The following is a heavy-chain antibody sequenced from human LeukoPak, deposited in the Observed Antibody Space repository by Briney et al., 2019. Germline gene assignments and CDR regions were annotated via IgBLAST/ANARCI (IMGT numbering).Heavy chain of an antibody. D-gene: IGHD5-12*01. CDR3: ARIVASYYFDY. J-gene: IGHJ4*02. CDR2: IYYSGST. Sequence: PSETLSLTCTVSGGSISSSSYYWGWIRQPPGKGLEWIGSIYYSGSTYHNPSLKSRVTISVDTSKNQFSLKLSSVTAADTAVYYCARIVASYYFDYWGQETLVTVSS. CDR1: GGSISSSSYY. V-gene: IGHV4-39*01.